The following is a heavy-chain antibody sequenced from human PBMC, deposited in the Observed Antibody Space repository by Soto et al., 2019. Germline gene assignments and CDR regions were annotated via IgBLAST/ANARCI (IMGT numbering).Heavy chain of an antibody. D-gene: IGHD6-13*01. Sequence: SETLSLTCAVSGGSISSGGYSWSWIRQPPGKGLEWIGYIYHSGSTYYNPSLKSRVTISVDRSKNQFSLKLTSVTAADTAVYYCARARATIAAAAIFDCWGQGTTVTVSS. CDR3: ARARATIAAAAIFDC. CDR2: IYHSGST. CDR1: GGSISSGGYS. J-gene: IGHJ4*03. V-gene: IGHV4-30-2*01.